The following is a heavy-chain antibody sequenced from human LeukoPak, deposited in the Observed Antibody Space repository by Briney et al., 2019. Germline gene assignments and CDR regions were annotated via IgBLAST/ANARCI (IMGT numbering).Heavy chain of an antibody. D-gene: IGHD5-24*01. V-gene: IGHV3-7*01. Sequence: PGGSLRLSCTASGFTFSSYAMSWVRQAPGKGLEWVANIKQDGSEKYYVDSVKGRFTISRDNAKNSLYLQMNSLRAEDTAVYYCARKMYYFDYWGQGTLVTVSS. CDR1: GFTFSSYA. CDR2: IKQDGSEK. J-gene: IGHJ4*02. CDR3: ARKMYYFDY.